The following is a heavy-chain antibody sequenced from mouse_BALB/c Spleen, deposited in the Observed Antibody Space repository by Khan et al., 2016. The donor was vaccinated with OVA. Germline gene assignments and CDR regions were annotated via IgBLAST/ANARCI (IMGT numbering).Heavy chain of an antibody. D-gene: IGHD1-1*01. Sequence: EVELVESGGGLVKPGGSLKFSCAASGFTFSSYSMSWVRQTPEKRLEWVATITSGGSYTYYPDSVKGRFTISRDNATNTLYLQMSSLKSEDTAMYDCSIDRNNYESSFYFDYLGQGTTRTGSS. V-gene: IGHV5-6-4*01. CDR2: ITSGGSYT. CDR3: SIDRNNYESSFYFDY. CDR1: GFTFSSYS. J-gene: IGHJ2*01.